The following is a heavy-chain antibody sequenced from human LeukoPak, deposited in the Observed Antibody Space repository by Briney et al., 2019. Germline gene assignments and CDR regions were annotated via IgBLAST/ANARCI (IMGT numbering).Heavy chain of an antibody. V-gene: IGHV4-34*01. CDR3: AKSNGYGLVDI. Sequence: SETLSLACAVYGGSFSGYYWSWIRQPPGKGLEWIGEINHSGSTNYNPSLKSRVTISVDTSKNQFSLKLSSVTAADTAVYYCAKSNGYGLVDIWGQGTMVTVSS. D-gene: IGHD3-10*01. CDR1: GGSFSGYY. J-gene: IGHJ3*02. CDR2: INHSGST.